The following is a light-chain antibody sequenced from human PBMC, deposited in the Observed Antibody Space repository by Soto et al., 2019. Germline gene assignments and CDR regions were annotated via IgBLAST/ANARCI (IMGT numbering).Light chain of an antibody. CDR3: QQYGSSGT. CDR1: QSVSNNY. Sequence: EIVLTQSPATLSFSPVERSTLSFRASQSVSNNYLAWYQQKPGQAPRLLIYGASNRATGIPDRFSGSGSGTDFTLTISRLEPEDFAVYYCQQYGSSGTFGQGTKVDI. J-gene: IGKJ1*01. CDR2: GAS. V-gene: IGKV3-20*01.